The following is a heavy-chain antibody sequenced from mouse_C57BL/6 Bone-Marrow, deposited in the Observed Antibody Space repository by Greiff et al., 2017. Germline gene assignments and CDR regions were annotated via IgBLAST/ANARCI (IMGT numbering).Heavy chain of an antibody. CDR2: IYPGSGST. Sequence: QVQLQQPGAELVKPGASVKMSCKASGYTFTSYWITWVKQRPGQGLEWIGDIYPGSGSTNYNEKLKSKATLTVDTSSSTAYMQLSSLTSEDSAVYYCARIPSYYAMDYWGQGTSVTVSS. CDR1: GYTFTSYW. J-gene: IGHJ4*01. V-gene: IGHV1-55*01. D-gene: IGHD5-1-1*01. CDR3: ARIPSYYAMDY.